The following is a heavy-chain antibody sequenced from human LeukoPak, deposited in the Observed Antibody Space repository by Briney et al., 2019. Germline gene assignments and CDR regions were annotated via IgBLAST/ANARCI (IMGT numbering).Heavy chain of an antibody. D-gene: IGHD3-22*01. V-gene: IGHV1-46*01. CDR1: GYTFTSYY. Sequence: ASVKVSCKASGYTFTSYYMHWVRQAPGQGLEWMGIINPSGGSTSYAQKFQGRVTMTRDTSTSTVYMELSSLRSEDTAVYYCARAVIGVDYYDLSGYQPLFDYWGQGTLVTVSS. J-gene: IGHJ4*02. CDR2: INPSGGST. CDR3: ARAVIGVDYYDLSGYQPLFDY.